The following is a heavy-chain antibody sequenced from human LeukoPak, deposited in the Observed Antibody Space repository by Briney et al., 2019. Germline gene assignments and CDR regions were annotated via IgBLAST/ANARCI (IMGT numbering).Heavy chain of an antibody. J-gene: IGHJ4*02. Sequence: GASVKVSCKASGYTFTGYYMHWVRHAPGQGLEWMGWINLDSGGTNFAQKFHGRVTMTRDTSISTAYMELSRPIHVNTAVDYYASERLPLLQGGSYCFDYWGRGTLVTVSS. V-gene: IGHV1-2*02. CDR3: ASERLPLLQGGSYCFDY. CDR1: GYTFTGYY. D-gene: IGHD2-15*01. CDR2: INLDSGGT.